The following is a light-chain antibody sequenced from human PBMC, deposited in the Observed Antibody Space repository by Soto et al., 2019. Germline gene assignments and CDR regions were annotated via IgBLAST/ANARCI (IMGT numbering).Light chain of an antibody. Sequence: DIQITQSPSSLSAYAGERVTTPFRASPFVSNYLNWYQQKPGKAPNVLIYAESSLQSGVPSRFSGSRSGTDYTLTLSSLQPEEFATYYCQRSYSAWTCGQVPKVEIK. CDR2: AES. CDR3: QRSYSAWT. CDR1: PFVSNY. V-gene: IGKV1-39*01. J-gene: IGKJ1*01.